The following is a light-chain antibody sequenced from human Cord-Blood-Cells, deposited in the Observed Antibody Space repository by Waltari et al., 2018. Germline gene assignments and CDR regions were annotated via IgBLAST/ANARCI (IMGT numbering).Light chain of an antibody. V-gene: IGLV2-23*01. CDR2: EGS. CDR3: CSYAGSSTLL. J-gene: IGLJ3*02. Sequence: QSALTQPASVSGSPGQSITTSCTGTSSDVGSYNLVSWHQQHTGKAPKLMFYEGSKRPSGLPNRVSGSKSGNTASLTISGVQAEDEADYYCCSYAGSSTLLFGGGTKLTGL. CDR1: SSDVGSYNL.